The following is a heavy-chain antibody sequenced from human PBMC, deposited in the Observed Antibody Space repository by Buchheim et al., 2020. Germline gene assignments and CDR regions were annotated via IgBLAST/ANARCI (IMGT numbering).Heavy chain of an antibody. CDR1: GFTFSSYA. Sequence: QVQLVESGGGVVQPGRSLRLSCAASGFTFSSYAMHWVRQAPGKGLEWVAVISYDGSNKYYADSVKGRFTISRDNSKNTLYLQMNSLRAEDTAVYYCARDQRDSSGWPTFDYWGQGTL. D-gene: IGHD6-19*01. V-gene: IGHV3-30*04. CDR2: ISYDGSNK. CDR3: ARDQRDSSGWPTFDY. J-gene: IGHJ4*02.